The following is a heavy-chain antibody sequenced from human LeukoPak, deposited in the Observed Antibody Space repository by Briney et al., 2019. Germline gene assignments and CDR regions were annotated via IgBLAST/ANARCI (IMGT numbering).Heavy chain of an antibody. Sequence: SVKVSCKASGGTFSSYAISWVRQAPGQGLEWMGGIIPIFGTANYAQKFQGRVTITADESTSTAYMELSSLRAEDTAVYYCAKDLYGDYGVVGYYGMDVWGQGTTVTVSS. D-gene: IGHD4-17*01. V-gene: IGHV1-69*01. J-gene: IGHJ6*02. CDR1: GGTFSSYA. CDR3: AKDLYGDYGVVGYYGMDV. CDR2: IIPIFGTA.